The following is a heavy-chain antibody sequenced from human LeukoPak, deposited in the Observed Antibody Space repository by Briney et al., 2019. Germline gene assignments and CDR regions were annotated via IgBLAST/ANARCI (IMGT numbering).Heavy chain of an antibody. V-gene: IGHV1-69*04. CDR2: IIPILGIA. CDR1: GGTFSSYV. D-gene: IGHD1-26*01. CDR3: ARVSRDSGNYYTFLDY. Sequence: GASVKVSCKASGGTFSSYVISWVRQAPGQGLERMGRIIPILGIANYAQKFQGRVTITADKSTSTAYMELSSLRSEDTAVYYCARVSRDSGNYYTFLDYWGQGTLVTVSS. J-gene: IGHJ4*02.